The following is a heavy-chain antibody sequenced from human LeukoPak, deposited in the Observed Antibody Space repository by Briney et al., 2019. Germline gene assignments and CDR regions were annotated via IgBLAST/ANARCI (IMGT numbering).Heavy chain of an antibody. V-gene: IGHV4-59*08. CDR1: GGSISSYY. D-gene: IGHD1-7*01. CDR2: IYYSGST. J-gene: IGHJ4*02. Sequence: PSETLSLTCTVSGGSISSYYWSWIRQPPGKGLEWIGYIYYSGSTNYNPSLKSRVTISVDTSKNQFSLKLSSVTAADTAVYYCARLPQGITGTTAADYWGQGTLVTVSS. CDR3: ARLPQGITGTTAADY.